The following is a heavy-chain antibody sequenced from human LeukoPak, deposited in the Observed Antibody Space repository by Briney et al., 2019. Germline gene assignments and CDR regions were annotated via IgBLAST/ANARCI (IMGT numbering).Heavy chain of an antibody. J-gene: IGHJ2*01. V-gene: IGHV1-69*06. CDR1: GGTFSSYA. D-gene: IGHD3-10*01. CDR3: ASPYYYGSGSRDWYFDL. CDR2: IIPIFGTA. Sequence: VASVKVSCKASGGTFSSYAISWVRQAPGQGLEWMGGIIPIFGTANYAQKFQGRVTITADKSTSTAYMELSSLRSEDTAVYYCASPYYYGSGSRDWYFDLWGRGTLVTVSS.